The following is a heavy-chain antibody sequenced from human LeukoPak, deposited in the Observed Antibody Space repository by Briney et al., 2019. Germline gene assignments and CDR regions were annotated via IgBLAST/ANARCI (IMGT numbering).Heavy chain of an antibody. CDR2: ISGSGGGT. Sequence: PGGSLRLSCAASGFTFNSYAMSWVRQAPEKGLEWVATISGSGGGTYYADSVKGRFTISRDDSKNTLYLQMNSLRAEDMAVCYCAKDLGRYRNNYFDYWGQGTLVTVSS. CDR3: AKDLGRYRNNYFDY. V-gene: IGHV3-23*01. J-gene: IGHJ4*02. CDR1: GFTFNSYA. D-gene: IGHD1-26*01.